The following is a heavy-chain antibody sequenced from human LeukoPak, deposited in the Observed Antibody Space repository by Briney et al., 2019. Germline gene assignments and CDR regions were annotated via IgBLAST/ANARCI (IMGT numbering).Heavy chain of an antibody. CDR2: ISYDGSNK. V-gene: IGHV3-30-3*01. CDR3: ARDYSTRYAMDV. D-gene: IGHD2-2*01. CDR1: GFTFRSFG. J-gene: IGHJ6*04. Sequence: GGSLRLSCAASGFTFRSFGMHWVRQAPGKGLDWVAVISYDGSNKDYGDSVKGRFTISRDSSKNTPYLQMNSLRVEDTAVYYCARDYSTRYAMDVWGKGTTVTVSS.